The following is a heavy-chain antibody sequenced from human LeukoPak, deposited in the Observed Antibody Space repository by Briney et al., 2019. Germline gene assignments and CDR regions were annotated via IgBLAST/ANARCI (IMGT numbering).Heavy chain of an antibody. CDR2: ISGSGGST. Sequence: GGSLRLSCAASGFAFSSYAMSWVRQAPGKGLEWVSAISGSGGSTYYADSVKGRFTISRDNSKNTLYLQMNSLRAEDTAVYYCAKDYGYGGNFDYWGQGTLVTVSS. D-gene: IGHD4-23*01. CDR3: AKDYGYGGNFDY. CDR1: GFAFSSYA. J-gene: IGHJ4*02. V-gene: IGHV3-23*01.